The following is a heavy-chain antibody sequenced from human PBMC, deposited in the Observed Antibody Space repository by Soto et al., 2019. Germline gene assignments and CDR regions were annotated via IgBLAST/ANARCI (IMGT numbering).Heavy chain of an antibody. V-gene: IGHV5-51*01. CDR1: GYSFTSYW. Sequence: GESLKISCKGSGYSFTSYWIGWVRQMPGKGLEWMGIIYPGDSDTRYSPSFQGQVTISADKSISTAYLQWSSLKASDTAMYYCARQHDYYDSSGYSLGGDDAFDIWGQGTMVTVSS. CDR3: ARQHDYYDSSGYSLGGDDAFDI. J-gene: IGHJ3*02. D-gene: IGHD3-22*01. CDR2: IYPGDSDT.